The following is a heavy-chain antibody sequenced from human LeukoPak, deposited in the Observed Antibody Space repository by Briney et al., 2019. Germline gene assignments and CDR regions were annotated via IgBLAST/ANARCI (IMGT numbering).Heavy chain of an antibody. J-gene: IGHJ1*01. CDR2: ISYDGSNK. D-gene: IGHD3-22*01. CDR3: AKDSGSGYPRAYFQH. Sequence: PGRSLRLSCAASGFTFSSYGMHWVRQAPGKGLEWVAVISYDGSNKYYADSVKGRFTISRDNSKNTLYLQMNSLRAEDTAVYYCAKDSGSGYPRAYFQHWGQGTLVTVSS. V-gene: IGHV3-30*18. CDR1: GFTFSSYG.